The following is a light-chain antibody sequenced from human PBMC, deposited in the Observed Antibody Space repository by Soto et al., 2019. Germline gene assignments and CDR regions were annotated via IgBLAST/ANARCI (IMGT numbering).Light chain of an antibody. CDR2: DTS. J-gene: IGKJ5*01. Sequence: EVVLTQSPATLSLSPGDGATLSCRASQSVNNYLAWYQQKPGRAPRLLIYDTSNRATDIPARFSGSGSGTDFTLTISSVEPEDSALYYCQQYGNLITFGQGTPLELK. V-gene: IGKV3-11*01. CDR1: QSVNNY. CDR3: QQYGNLIT.